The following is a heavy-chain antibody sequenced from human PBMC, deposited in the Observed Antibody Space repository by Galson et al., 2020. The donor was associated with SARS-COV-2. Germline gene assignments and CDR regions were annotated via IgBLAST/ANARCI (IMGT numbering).Heavy chain of an antibody. D-gene: IGHD3-3*01. V-gene: IGHV4-31*03. CDR1: GGSISSGGYY. CDR2: IYYSGST. J-gene: IGHJ4*02. CDR3: ARAYDFWSGYYLPPPFDY. Sequence: TLSLTCPVSGGSISSGGYYWSWIRQHPGKGLEWIGYIYYSGSTYYNPSLKSRVTISVDTSKNQFSLKLSSVTAADTAVYYCARAYDFWSGYYLPPPFDYWGQGTLVTVSS.